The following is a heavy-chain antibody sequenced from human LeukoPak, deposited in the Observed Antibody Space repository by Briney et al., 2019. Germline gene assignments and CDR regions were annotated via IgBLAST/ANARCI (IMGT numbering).Heavy chain of an antibody. J-gene: IGHJ6*04. CDR2: ISSSSSYI. CDR3: AELGITMIGGV. V-gene: IGHV3-21*01. D-gene: IGHD3-10*02. CDR1: GFTFSSYA. Sequence: GGSLRLSCAASGFTFSSYAMSWVRQAPGKGLEWVSSISSSSSYICYADSVKGRFTISRDNAKNSLYLQMNSLRAEDTAVYYCAELGITMIGGVWGKGTTVTISS.